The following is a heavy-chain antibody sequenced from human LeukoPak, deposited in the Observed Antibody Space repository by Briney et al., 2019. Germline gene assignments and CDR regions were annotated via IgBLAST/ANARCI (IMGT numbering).Heavy chain of an antibody. CDR2: IYYAGGT. V-gene: IGHV4-39*01. J-gene: IGHJ6*03. D-gene: IGHD3-10*01. CDR3: ARCNYYGSGGYYYYYYMDV. Sequence: PSETLSLTCTVSGGSISRSSYYWGWIRQPPGKGLEWIGNIYYAGGTHHSPSLESRVTISIDTSKNQFSLRLTSVTAADTAVHYCARCNYYGSGGYYYYYYMDVWGKGTTVTVPS. CDR1: GGSISRSSYY.